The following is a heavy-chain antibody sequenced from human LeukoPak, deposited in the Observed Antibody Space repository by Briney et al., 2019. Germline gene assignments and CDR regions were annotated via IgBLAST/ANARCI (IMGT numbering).Heavy chain of an antibody. CDR3: ARFPDSTSTWALYYYYYYGMDV. CDR1: GYTFTGYY. Sequence: ASVKVSCKASGYTFTGYYMHWVRQAPGQGLEWMGWINPNSGGTNYAQKFQGRVTMTRDTSISTAYMELSRLRSDDTAVYYCARFPDSTSTWALYYYYYYGMDVWGQGTTVTVSS. V-gene: IGHV1-2*02. CDR2: INPNSGGT. D-gene: IGHD6-13*01. J-gene: IGHJ6*02.